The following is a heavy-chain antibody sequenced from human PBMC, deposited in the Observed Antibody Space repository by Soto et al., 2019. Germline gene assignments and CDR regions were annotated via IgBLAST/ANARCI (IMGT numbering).Heavy chain of an antibody. V-gene: IGHV3-21*01. J-gene: IGHJ6*02. CDR2: ISSSSSYI. Sequence: GGSLRLSCAASGFTFSSYSMNWVRQAPGKGLEWVSSISSSSSYIYYADSVKGRFTISRDNAKNSLYLQMNSLRAEDTAVYYCARDSAFTIFGVVTKGGYRMDVWGQGTTVTVSS. CDR1: GFTFSSYS. CDR3: ARDSAFTIFGVVTKGGYRMDV. D-gene: IGHD3-3*01.